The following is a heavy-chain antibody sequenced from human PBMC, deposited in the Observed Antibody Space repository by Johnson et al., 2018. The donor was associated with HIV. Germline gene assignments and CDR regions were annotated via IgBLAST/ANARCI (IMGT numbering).Heavy chain of an antibody. D-gene: IGHD3-16*02. Sequence: VQLVESGGGVAQPGRSLRLSCAASGFTFSSYGMHWVRQAPGKGLEWVSVIYSGGSTYYADSVKGRFTISRDNSKNTLYLQMNSLRAEDTAVYYCARDSYDYVWGSYRHDAFDIWGQGTMVTVSS. CDR2: IYSGGST. J-gene: IGHJ3*02. V-gene: IGHV3-66*01. CDR1: GFTFSSYG. CDR3: ARDSYDYVWGSYRHDAFDI.